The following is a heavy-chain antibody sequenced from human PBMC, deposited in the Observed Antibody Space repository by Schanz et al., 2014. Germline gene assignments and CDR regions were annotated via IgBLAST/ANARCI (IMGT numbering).Heavy chain of an antibody. CDR3: ARGRQQLGSFDY. D-gene: IGHD6-13*01. Sequence: QVQLQESGPGLVKPSGTLSLTCAVSGGFISSINWWSWVRQSPGTGLEWIGEINNSGSTNYNPSLKSRVTISLDKSKSQFSLNLSSVTAADTAVYYCARGRQQLGSFDYWGPGTLVSVSS. J-gene: IGHJ4*02. CDR1: GGFISSINW. V-gene: IGHV4-4*02. CDR2: INNSGST.